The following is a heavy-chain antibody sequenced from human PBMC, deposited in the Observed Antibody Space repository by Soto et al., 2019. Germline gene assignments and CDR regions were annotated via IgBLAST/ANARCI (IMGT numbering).Heavy chain of an antibody. Sequence: GGSLRLSCAASGFTFSSYAMSWVRQAPGKGLEWVSGVSGSGGSTYYADSVKGRFTISRDNSKNTLYLQMNSLRAEDTAVYYCAKSTVGRENANRYYYYMDGWGKGTTVTVSS. J-gene: IGHJ6*03. CDR3: AKSTVGRENANRYYYYMDG. CDR1: GFTFSSYA. D-gene: IGHD3-10*01. CDR2: VSGSGGST. V-gene: IGHV3-23*01.